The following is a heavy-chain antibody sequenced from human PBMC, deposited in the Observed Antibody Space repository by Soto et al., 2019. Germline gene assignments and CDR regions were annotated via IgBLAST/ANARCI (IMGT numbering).Heavy chain of an antibody. V-gene: IGHV3-23*01. D-gene: IGHD3-22*01. J-gene: IGHJ3*02. Sequence: GGSLRLSCAASGFTFSSYAMSWVRQAPGKGLEWVSAISGSGGSTYYADSVKGRFTISRDNSKNTLYLQMNSLRAEDTAVYYCAKDREDTMIVVVITSATFDIWGQGTMVTVSS. CDR3: AKDREDTMIVVVITSATFDI. CDR2: ISGSGGST. CDR1: GFTFSSYA.